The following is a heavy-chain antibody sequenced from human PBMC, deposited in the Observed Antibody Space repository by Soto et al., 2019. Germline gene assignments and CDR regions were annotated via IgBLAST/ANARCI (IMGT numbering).Heavy chain of an antibody. Sequence: ASVKVSCKASGYTFTSYGISWVRQAPGQGLEWMGWISTYNGNPNYAQKLQGRVTMTTDTSTSTAYMEVRSLRSDDTAVFYCASAPLYCTSPKNAFDIWGQGTVVTVSS. V-gene: IGHV1-18*01. D-gene: IGHD2-15*01. CDR3: ASAPLYCTSPKNAFDI. CDR2: ISTYNGNP. CDR1: GYTFTSYG. J-gene: IGHJ3*02.